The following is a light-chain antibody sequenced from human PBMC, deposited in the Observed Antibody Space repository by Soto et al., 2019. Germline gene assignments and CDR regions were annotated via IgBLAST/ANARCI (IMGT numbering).Light chain of an antibody. CDR1: QGSSSW. CDR3: QQANSFPIT. Sequence: DLQMTQSPSSVSASVGDRVTITCRASQGSSSWLAWYQQKPGKAPKLLIYAASSLQSGVPSRFSGSGSGTDFSLTISSLQPEDFATYYCQQANSFPITFGQGTRPEIK. J-gene: IGKJ5*01. CDR2: AAS. V-gene: IGKV1-12*01.